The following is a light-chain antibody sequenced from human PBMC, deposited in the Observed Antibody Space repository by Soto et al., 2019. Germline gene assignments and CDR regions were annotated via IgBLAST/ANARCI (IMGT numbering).Light chain of an antibody. J-gene: IGKJ5*01. CDR1: QSVSNK. CDR2: DTS. V-gene: IGKV3-15*01. CDR3: QQYYSYPIT. Sequence: EIVMRQSPATLSVSPGQRATLSCRASQSVSNKLAWYQHKPGQAPRVLIYDTSTRAAGIPARFSGSGSGTDFTLTISCLQCEDFATYYCQQYYSYPITFGQGTRLEIK.